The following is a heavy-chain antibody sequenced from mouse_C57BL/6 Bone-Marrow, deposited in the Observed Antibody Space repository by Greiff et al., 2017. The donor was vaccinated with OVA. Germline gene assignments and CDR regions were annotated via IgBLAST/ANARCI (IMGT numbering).Heavy chain of an antibody. CDR3: ARSYYYGSSFDY. Sequence: VQLQQSDAELVKPGASVKISCKVSGYTFTDHTIHWMKQRPEQGLEWIGYIYPRDGSTKYNEKFKSKATLTVDKPSSTAYMQLSSLTSEDSAVYYCARSYYYGSSFDYWGQGTTLTVSS. CDR2: IYPRDGST. D-gene: IGHD1-1*01. J-gene: IGHJ2*01. V-gene: IGHV1-78*01. CDR1: GYTFTDHT.